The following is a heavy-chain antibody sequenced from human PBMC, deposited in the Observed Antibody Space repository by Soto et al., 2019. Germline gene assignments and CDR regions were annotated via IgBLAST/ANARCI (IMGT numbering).Heavy chain of an antibody. Sequence: SVKVSCKASGFTFTSSSVQWVRQARGQRLEWIGWIVVGSGNTNYAQKFQERVTITRDMSTSTAYMELSSLRSEDTAVYYCAAVGDSSGYYVAAFDIWGQGTMVTVSS. J-gene: IGHJ3*02. CDR2: IVVGSGNT. CDR1: GFTFTSSS. D-gene: IGHD3-22*01. CDR3: AAVGDSSGYYVAAFDI. V-gene: IGHV1-58*01.